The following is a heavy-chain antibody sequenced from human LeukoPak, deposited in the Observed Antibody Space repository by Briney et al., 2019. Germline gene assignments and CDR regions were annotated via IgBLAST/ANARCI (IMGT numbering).Heavy chain of an antibody. CDR2: ISGSGGAT. CDR3: ARGGVDYYGSGTYYLMYYFDY. V-gene: IGHV3-23*01. J-gene: IGHJ4*02. D-gene: IGHD3-10*01. Sequence: PGGSLRLSCAASGFTFNTYGMSCVRQAPGKGLEWVSGISGSGGATYYAASVNGRFTISRDVPHNTLYLQMNSLRAEDTAVYFCARGGVDYYGSGTYYLMYYFDYWGQGALVTVSS. CDR1: GFTFNTYG.